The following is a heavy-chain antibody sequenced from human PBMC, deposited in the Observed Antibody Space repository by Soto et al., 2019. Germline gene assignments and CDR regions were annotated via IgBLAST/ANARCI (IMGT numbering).Heavy chain of an antibody. CDR1: GDSVSSNSAA. J-gene: IGHJ6*02. Sequence: SQTLSLPCAISGDSVSSNSAAWNWIRQSPSRGLEWLGRTYYRSKWYNDYAVSVKSRITINPDTSKNQFSLQLNSVTPEDTAVYYCARETPLLWFGELEGMDVWGQGTTVTVSS. D-gene: IGHD3-10*01. CDR3: ARETPLLWFGELEGMDV. V-gene: IGHV6-1*01. CDR2: TYYRSKWYN.